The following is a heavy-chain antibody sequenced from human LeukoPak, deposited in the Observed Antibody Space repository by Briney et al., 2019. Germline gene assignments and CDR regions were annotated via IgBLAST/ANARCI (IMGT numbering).Heavy chain of an antibody. CDR1: GFTFSTYW. Sequence: GGSLRLSCAASGFTFSTYWMSWVRQAPGKGLEWVANMKPDGSVIFYVDSVKGRFTISRDNAKNTLYLQMNSLRAEDTAVYYCARDQAGTTCWGQGTLVTVSS. J-gene: IGHJ4*02. V-gene: IGHV3-7*01. D-gene: IGHD1-1*01. CDR3: ARDQAGTTC. CDR2: MKPDGSVI.